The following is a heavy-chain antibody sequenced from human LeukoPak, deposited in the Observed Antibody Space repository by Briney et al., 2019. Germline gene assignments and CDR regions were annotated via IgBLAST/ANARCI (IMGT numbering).Heavy chain of an antibody. V-gene: IGHV3-23*01. CDR3: AKELNNLGFDF. D-gene: IGHD1-14*01. CDR1: GFTFSTYA. CDR2: ISGSGGST. Sequence: PGGSLRLSCAASGFTFSTYAMSWVRQAPGKGLEGVSAISGSGGSTFYADSVKGRFTISRDNAKNTLYLQMNSLRAEDTAVYFCAKELNNLGFDFWGQGTLVTVSS. J-gene: IGHJ4*02.